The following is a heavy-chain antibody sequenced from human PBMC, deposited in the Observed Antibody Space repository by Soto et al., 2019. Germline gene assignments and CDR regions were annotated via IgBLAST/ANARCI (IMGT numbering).Heavy chain of an antibody. Sequence: GGSLRLSCAASGFTFSNAWMSWVRQAPGKGLEWVGRIKSKTDGGRTDYAAPVKGRFTISRDDSKNTLYLQMNSLKTEDTAVYYCTTGTASGGGSTYYYYGMDVWGQGTTVTVS. CDR1: GFTFSNAW. J-gene: IGHJ6*02. CDR3: TTGTASGGGSTYYYYGMDV. CDR2: IKSKTDGGRT. D-gene: IGHD2-15*01. V-gene: IGHV3-15*01.